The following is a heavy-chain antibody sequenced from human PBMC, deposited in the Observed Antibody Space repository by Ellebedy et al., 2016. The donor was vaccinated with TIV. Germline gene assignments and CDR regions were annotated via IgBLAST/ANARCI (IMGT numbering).Heavy chain of an antibody. D-gene: IGHD3-10*01. CDR3: ARVYYYTPTYYYGSGSYYFDY. V-gene: IGHV4-34*01. J-gene: IGHJ4*02. Sequence: ESLKISCAASGFTFSNAWMSWIRQPPGKGLEWIGEINHSGSTNYNPSLKSRVTISVDTSKNQSSLKLSSVTAADTAVYYCARVYYYTPTYYYGSGSYYFDYWGQGTLVTVSS. CDR1: GFTFSNAW. CDR2: INHSGST.